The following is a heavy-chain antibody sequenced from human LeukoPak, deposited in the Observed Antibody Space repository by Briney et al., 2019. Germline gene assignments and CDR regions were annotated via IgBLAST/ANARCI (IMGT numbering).Heavy chain of an antibody. CDR1: GFTFSSYG. V-gene: IGHV3-33*01. J-gene: IGHJ4*02. Sequence: GGSLRLSCAASGFTFSSYGMHWIRQAPGKGLEWVAVIWYDGSNKYYADSVKGRFTISRDNSKNTLYLQMNSLRVEDTAAYYCAREGGTGGSSTFDNWGQGTLVTVSS. CDR3: AREGGTGGSSTFDN. D-gene: IGHD2-8*02. CDR2: IWYDGSNK.